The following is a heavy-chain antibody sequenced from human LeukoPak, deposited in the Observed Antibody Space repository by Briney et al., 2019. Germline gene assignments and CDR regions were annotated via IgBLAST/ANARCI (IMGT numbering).Heavy chain of an antibody. Sequence: ASVKVSRKASGYTFTSYYMHWVRQAPGQGLEWMGIINPSGGSTTYAQKFQGRVTMTRDTSTRTVYMELSSLRSEDTAVYYCARAFSGYYLDYWGQGTLVTVSS. CDR1: GYTFTSYY. J-gene: IGHJ4*02. CDR2: INPSGGST. D-gene: IGHD3-22*01. CDR3: ARAFSGYYLDY. V-gene: IGHV1-46*01.